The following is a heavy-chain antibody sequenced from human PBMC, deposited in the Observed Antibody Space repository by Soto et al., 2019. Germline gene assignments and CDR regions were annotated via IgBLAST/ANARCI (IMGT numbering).Heavy chain of an antibody. Sequence: SETLSLTCSVSGGSIGGYYGSWIRQPPGKGLEWIGYIYYSGSTNYNPSLKSRVTISVDTSKNQFSLKLSSVTAADTAVYYCARGHFRSSWYLYGPFDYWGQGTLVTVSS. D-gene: IGHD6-13*01. CDR2: IYYSGST. CDR3: ARGHFRSSWYLYGPFDY. J-gene: IGHJ4*02. V-gene: IGHV4-59*01. CDR1: GGSIGGYY.